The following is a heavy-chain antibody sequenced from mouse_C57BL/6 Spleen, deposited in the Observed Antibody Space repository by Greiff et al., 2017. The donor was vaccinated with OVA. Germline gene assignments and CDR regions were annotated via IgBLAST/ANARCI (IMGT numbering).Heavy chain of an antibody. J-gene: IGHJ2*01. V-gene: IGHV1-15*01. D-gene: IGHD1-1*01. Sequence: VQRVESGAELVRPGASVTLSCKASGYTFTDYEMHWVKQTPVHGLEWIGAIDPETGGTAYNQKFKGKAILTADKSSSTAYMELRSLTSEDSAVYYCTRRGTDYYGSSYSYWGQGTTLTVSS. CDR1: GYTFTDYE. CDR3: TRRGTDYYGSSYSY. CDR2: IDPETGGT.